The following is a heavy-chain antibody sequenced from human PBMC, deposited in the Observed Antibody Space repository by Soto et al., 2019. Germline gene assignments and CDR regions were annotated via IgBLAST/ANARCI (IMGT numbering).Heavy chain of an antibody. J-gene: IGHJ4*02. Sequence: SETLSLTCAVYGGSFSGYYWSWIRQPPGKGLEWIGEINHSGSTNYNPSLKSRVTISVDTSKNQFSLKLSSVTAADTAVYYCASRAGLDDDCSGGSCYPFDYWGQGTLVTVSS. CDR3: ASRAGLDDDCSGGSCYPFDY. V-gene: IGHV4-34*01. CDR2: INHSGST. D-gene: IGHD2-15*01. CDR1: GGSFSGYY.